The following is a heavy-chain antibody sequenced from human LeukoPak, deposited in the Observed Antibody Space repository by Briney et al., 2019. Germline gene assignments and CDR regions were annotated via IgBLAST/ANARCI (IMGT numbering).Heavy chain of an antibody. CDR3: ARVGGSYTAAYYFDY. V-gene: IGHV4-39*07. CDR1: GGSISSSSYY. D-gene: IGHD1-26*01. CDR2: IYYSGST. J-gene: IGHJ4*02. Sequence: SETLSLTCTVSGGSISSSSYYWGWIRQPPGKVLEWIGSIYYSGSTYYNPSLKSRVTISVDTSKNQFSLKLSSVTAADTAVYYCARVGGSYTAAYYFDYWGQGTPVTVSS.